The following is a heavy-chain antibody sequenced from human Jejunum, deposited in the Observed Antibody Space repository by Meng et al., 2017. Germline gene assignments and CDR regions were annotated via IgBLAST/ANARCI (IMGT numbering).Heavy chain of an antibody. CDR1: GASINNYY. V-gene: IGHV4-59*01. Sequence: SETLSLTCTVSGASINNYYWSWIRQSPGKGLEWIGNIYYSGTANYNPSLKSRVTISVDTSKNQFSLKLNSVTAADTAVYYCARDRRPSEWLGLGNWGHGRLVTVAS. J-gene: IGHJ4*01. CDR2: IYYSGTA. D-gene: IGHD6-19*01. CDR3: ARDRRPSEWLGLGN.